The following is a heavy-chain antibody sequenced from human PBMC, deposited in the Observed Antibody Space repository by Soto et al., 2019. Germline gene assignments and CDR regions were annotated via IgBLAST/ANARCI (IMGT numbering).Heavy chain of an antibody. CDR2: MHPNTGST. V-gene: IGHV1-8*01. CDR3: ARWNYGYYARFDY. D-gene: IGHD4-17*01. Sequence: QVQLVQSGAEVKKSGASVKVSCKASGYTFTSHDINWVRQVAGQGLAWMGWMHPNTGSTGYAQKFQGRVSMTRSTSIRTAYMELSSLRSDDTAVYYCARWNYGYYARFDYWGQGTLVNVS. CDR1: GYTFTSHD. J-gene: IGHJ4*02.